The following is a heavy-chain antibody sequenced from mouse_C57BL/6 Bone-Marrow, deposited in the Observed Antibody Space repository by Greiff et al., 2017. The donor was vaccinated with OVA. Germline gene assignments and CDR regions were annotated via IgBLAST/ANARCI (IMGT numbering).Heavy chain of an antibody. CDR2: IWSGGST. CDR3: ARALYSNSWYFDV. J-gene: IGHJ1*03. CDR1: GFSLTSYG. V-gene: IGHV2-2*01. D-gene: IGHD2-5*01. Sequence: VQLQQSGPGLVQPSQSLSITCTVSGFSLTSYGVHWVRQSPGKGLEWLGVIWSGGSTDYNAAFISRLSISKDNSKSQVFFKMNSLQADDTAIYYCARALYSNSWYFDVWGTGTTVTVSS.